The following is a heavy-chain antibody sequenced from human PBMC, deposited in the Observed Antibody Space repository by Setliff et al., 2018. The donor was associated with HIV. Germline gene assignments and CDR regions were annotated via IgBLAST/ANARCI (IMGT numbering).Heavy chain of an antibody. D-gene: IGHD3-10*01. V-gene: IGHV1-18*01. CDR2: INSYNGNT. J-gene: IGHJ6*02. Sequence: ASVKVSCKTSGGTFGGSSAINWVRQAPGQGLEWMGWINSYNGNTKFAQKFQGRVTMTTDTSTTTAFMELRSLKADDTGIYYCSRSGVPPYYYYGMDVWGQGTTVTVSS. CDR3: SRSGVPPYYYYGMDV. CDR1: GGTFGGSSA.